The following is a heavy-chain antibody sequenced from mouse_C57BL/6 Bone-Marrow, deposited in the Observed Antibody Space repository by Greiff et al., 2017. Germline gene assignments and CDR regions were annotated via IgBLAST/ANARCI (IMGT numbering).Heavy chain of an antibody. D-gene: IGHD1-1*01. V-gene: IGHV1-82*01. CDR3: AIPAVVAYYYAMDY. CDR1: GYAFSSSW. Sequence: VQLQQSGPELVKPGASVKISCKASGYAFSSSWMNWVKQRPGKGLEWIGRIYPGDGDTNYNGKFKGKATLTADKSSSTAYMQLSSLTSEDSAVYFCAIPAVVAYYYAMDYWGQGTSVTVSS. CDR2: IYPGDGDT. J-gene: IGHJ4*01.